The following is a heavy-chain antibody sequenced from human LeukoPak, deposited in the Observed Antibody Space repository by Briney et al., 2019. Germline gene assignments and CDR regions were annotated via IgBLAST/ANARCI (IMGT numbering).Heavy chain of an antibody. CDR3: AKCFRWGDIPDY. CDR2: ISGSGGST. J-gene: IGHJ4*02. CDR1: GFTFSSYA. V-gene: IGHV3-23*01. Sequence: GRSLRLSCAASGFTFSSYAMSWVRQAPGKGLEWVSAISGSGGSTYYADSVKGRFTISRDNSKNTLYLQMNSLRAEDTAVYYCAKCFRWGDIPDYWGQGTLVTVSS. D-gene: IGHD3-9*01.